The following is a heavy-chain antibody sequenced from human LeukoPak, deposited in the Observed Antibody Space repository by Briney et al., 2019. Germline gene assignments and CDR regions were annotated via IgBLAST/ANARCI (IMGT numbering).Heavy chain of an antibody. J-gene: IGHJ6*02. V-gene: IGHV4-38-2*02. CDR3: ARRFLVRGEDGMDV. CDR1: GYSISSGYY. Sequence: SETLSLTCTVSGYSISSGYYWGWIRQPPGKGLAWIGSIYHSGSTYYNPSLKSRVTISVDTSKNQFSLKLSSVTAADTAVYYCARRFLVRGEDGMDVWGQGTTVTVSS. D-gene: IGHD3-10*01. CDR2: IYHSGST.